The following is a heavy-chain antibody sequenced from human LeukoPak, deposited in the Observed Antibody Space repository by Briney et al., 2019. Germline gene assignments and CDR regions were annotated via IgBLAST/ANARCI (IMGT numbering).Heavy chain of an antibody. CDR1: GFTFSSYA. V-gene: IGHV3-49*03. Sequence: GGSLRLSCGASGFTFSSYAMSWFRQAPGKGLEGVGFIRSKAYGGTTEYAASVKGRFTISRDDSKSIAYLQMNSLKTEDTAVYYCTRDFPLHEEIAAAGTSTDYWGQGTLVTVSS. J-gene: IGHJ4*02. CDR2: IRSKAYGGTT. D-gene: IGHD6-13*01. CDR3: TRDFPLHEEIAAAGTSTDY.